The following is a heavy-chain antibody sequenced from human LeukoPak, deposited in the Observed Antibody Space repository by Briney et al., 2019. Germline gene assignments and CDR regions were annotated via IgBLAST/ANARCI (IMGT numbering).Heavy chain of an antibody. Sequence: GESLKISCKGSGYSFTSYWIGWVRQKPGKGMEWMGIIYPGDSDTRYSPSFQGQVTISADKSISTAYLQWSSLKASDTAMYYCARRARITIFGVSNDAFDIWGQGTMVTVSS. CDR3: ARRARITIFGVSNDAFDI. CDR2: IYPGDSDT. D-gene: IGHD3-3*01. CDR1: GYSFTSYW. V-gene: IGHV5-51*01. J-gene: IGHJ3*02.